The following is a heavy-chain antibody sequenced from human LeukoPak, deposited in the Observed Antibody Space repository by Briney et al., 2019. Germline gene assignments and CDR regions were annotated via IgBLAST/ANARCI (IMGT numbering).Heavy chain of an antibody. CDR2: ISSSGSTI. J-gene: IGHJ4*02. Sequence: PGGSLRLSCAASGFTFSDYYMSWIRQAPGKGLEWVSYISSSGSTIYYADSVKGRFTISRDNAKNSLYLQMNSLRAEDAAVYYCARSLPYQLLSYDYWGQGTLVTVSS. CDR1: GFTFSDYY. V-gene: IGHV3-11*01. CDR3: ARSLPYQLLSYDY. D-gene: IGHD2-2*01.